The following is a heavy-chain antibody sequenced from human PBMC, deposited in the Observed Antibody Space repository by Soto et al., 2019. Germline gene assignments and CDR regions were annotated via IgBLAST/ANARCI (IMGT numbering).Heavy chain of an antibody. CDR1: GFTFSDYY. J-gene: IGHJ4*02. Sequence: QVQLVESGGGLIKPGGSLRLSCAASGFTFSDYYMSWIRQAPGKGRERGSYISGITGDTGYADSVKGRFTISRDNAKNSLYLQMNTLRADDTAVYYCARGGGAAGDFDYWGQGTLVTVSS. D-gene: IGHD6-13*01. CDR3: ARGGGAAGDFDY. V-gene: IGHV3-11*06. CDR2: ISGITGDT.